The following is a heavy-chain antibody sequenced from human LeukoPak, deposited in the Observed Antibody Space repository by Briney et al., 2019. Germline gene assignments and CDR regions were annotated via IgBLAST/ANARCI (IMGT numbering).Heavy chain of an antibody. Sequence: SETLSLTCTVSGGPINNGAYYCSWIRQHPGKGLEWIGYIYYSGSTYYNPSLKSRLTISVNTSTNQFSLNLSSVTAADTAVYYCARHIVGAPGFDYWGQGTLVTVSS. CDR3: ARHIVGAPGFDY. CDR2: IYYSGST. CDR1: GGPINNGAYY. D-gene: IGHD1-26*01. J-gene: IGHJ4*02. V-gene: IGHV4-31*03.